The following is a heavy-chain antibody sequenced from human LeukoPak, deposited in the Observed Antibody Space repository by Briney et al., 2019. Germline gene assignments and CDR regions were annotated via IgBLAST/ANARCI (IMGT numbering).Heavy chain of an antibody. CDR3: AKDAGWFGELLDYYYYYGMDV. CDR1: GFTFSSYA. Sequence: PGGSLRLSCAASGFTFSSYAMSWVRQAPGKGLGWVSAISGSGASTYYADSVKGRFTISRDNSKNTLYLQMNSLRAEDTAVYYCAKDAGWFGELLDYYYYYGMDVWGQGTTVTVSS. J-gene: IGHJ6*02. D-gene: IGHD3-10*01. V-gene: IGHV3-23*01. CDR2: ISGSGAST.